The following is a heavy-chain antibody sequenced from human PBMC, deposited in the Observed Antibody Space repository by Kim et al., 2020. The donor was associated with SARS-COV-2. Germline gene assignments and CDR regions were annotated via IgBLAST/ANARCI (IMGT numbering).Heavy chain of an antibody. CDR2: ISYDGSNK. D-gene: IGHD1-26*01. CDR3: AKLIVGAIDFDY. J-gene: IGHJ4*02. CDR1: GFTFSSYG. Sequence: GGSLRLSCAASGFTFSSYGMHWVRQAPGKGLEWVAVISYDGSNKYYADSVKGRFTISRDNSKNTLYLQMNSLRAEDTAVYYCAKLIVGAIDFDYWGQGTLVTVSS. V-gene: IGHV3-30*18.